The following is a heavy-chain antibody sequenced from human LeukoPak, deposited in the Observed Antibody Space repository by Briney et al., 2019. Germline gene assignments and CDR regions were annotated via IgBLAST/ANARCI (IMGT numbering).Heavy chain of an antibody. Sequence: SETLSRTCTVSGGSIINYYWTWIRQAAGKGLEWIGRIYTSGNTNYNPSLNSRVTMSVDTSKNQFSLKLSSVTAADTAVYYCARDRSPSFMVRGAMFDPWGQGTLVTVSS. D-gene: IGHD3-10*01. J-gene: IGHJ5*02. CDR2: IYTSGNT. V-gene: IGHV4-4*07. CDR3: ARDRSPSFMVRGAMFDP. CDR1: GGSIINYY.